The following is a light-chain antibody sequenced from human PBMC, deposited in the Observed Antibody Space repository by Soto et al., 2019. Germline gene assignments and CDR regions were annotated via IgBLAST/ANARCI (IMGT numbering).Light chain of an antibody. V-gene: IGKV3-20*01. CDR2: SAS. CDR1: QSVDRNY. Sequence: EIVLTQSPGTLSLSPGARATLSCRASQSVDRNYLAWYQQKPGQAPRLLMYSASSRATGIPGRFSGSGSGTDFTLTISRLEPEDFAVYYCQQFGDLLRTFGQGTKVDIK. J-gene: IGKJ1*01. CDR3: QQFGDLLRT.